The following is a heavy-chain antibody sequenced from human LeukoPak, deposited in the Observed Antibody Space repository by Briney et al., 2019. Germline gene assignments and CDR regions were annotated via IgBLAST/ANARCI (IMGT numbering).Heavy chain of an antibody. CDR2: ISSGSTYI. V-gene: IGHV3-21*01. J-gene: IGHJ3*02. CDR1: GFTFSGDS. D-gene: IGHD6-13*01. CDR3: ARDRDSWYSLSRTFDI. Sequence: PGGTLRLSCAASGFTFSGDSMNWVRQAPGKGLEWVSAISSGSTYIYNADSVRGRFTISRANTKNSLYLQMNSLRAQHTAVYYCARDRDSWYSLSRTFDIWGQGTMVTVSS.